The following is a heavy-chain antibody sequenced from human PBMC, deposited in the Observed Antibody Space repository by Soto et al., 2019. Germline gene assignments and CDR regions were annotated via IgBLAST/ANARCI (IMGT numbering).Heavy chain of an antibody. CDR3: AKGVVPVAIWNAFDI. V-gene: IGHV3-23*01. CDR2: ISSGGSNT. D-gene: IGHD2-2*02. CDR1: GFTFSSYA. Sequence: HPGGSLRLSCAASGFTFSSYAMTWVRQAPGKGLEWVSGISSGGSNTDYADSVKGRFTISRDNSKNTLYLQMNSLRAGDTAVYYCAKGVVPVAIWNAFDIWGQGTMVTVSS. J-gene: IGHJ3*02.